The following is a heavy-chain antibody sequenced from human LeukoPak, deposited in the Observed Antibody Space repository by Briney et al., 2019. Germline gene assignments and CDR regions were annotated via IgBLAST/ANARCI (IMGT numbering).Heavy chain of an antibody. V-gene: IGHV1-69*05. Sequence: SVKVSCKASGGTFSSYAISWVRQAPGQGLEWKGGIIPIFGTANYAQKFQGRVTITTDESTSTAYMELSSLRSEDTAVYYCARSGGREDYFDYWGQGTLVTVSS. CDR3: ARSGGREDYFDY. CDR1: GGTFSSYA. CDR2: IIPIFGTA. D-gene: IGHD1-14*01. J-gene: IGHJ4*02.